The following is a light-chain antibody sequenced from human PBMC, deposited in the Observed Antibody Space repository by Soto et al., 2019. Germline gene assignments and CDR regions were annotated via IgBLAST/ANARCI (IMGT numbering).Light chain of an antibody. CDR3: QHRSNWPLT. CDR1: QSVRSN. Sequence: EIVMTQSPATLSVSPGERATLSCRASQSVRSNLAWYHQKPGQAPRLLIYDASNRATGIPARFSGGGSGTDFTLTISSLEPEDFAVYYCQHRSNWPLTFGGGTKVDIK. CDR2: DAS. V-gene: IGKV3-11*01. J-gene: IGKJ4*01.